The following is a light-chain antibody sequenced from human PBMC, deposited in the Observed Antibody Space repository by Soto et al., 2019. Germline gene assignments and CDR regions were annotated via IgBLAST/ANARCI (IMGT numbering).Light chain of an antibody. V-gene: IGKV1-5*03. CDR3: QQYKSPPWT. CDR2: KAS. J-gene: IGKJ1*01. CDR1: ESITNW. Sequence: DIQMSQSPPTLSASVGDRVTISCRASESITNWLAWYQHKPGKAPKLLIYKASSLESGVPSRFSGSGSGTEFTLTISSLQPDDFATYYCQQYKSPPWTFGQGTKV.